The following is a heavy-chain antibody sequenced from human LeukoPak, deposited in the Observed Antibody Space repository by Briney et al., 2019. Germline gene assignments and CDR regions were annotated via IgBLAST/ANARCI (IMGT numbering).Heavy chain of an antibody. CDR2: ISYDGSSR. V-gene: IGHV3-30*04. CDR3: VRVGEAMTTTGGSFDY. J-gene: IGHJ4*02. CDR1: GFTFSSYP. Sequence: PGGSLRLSRAASGFTFSSYPMHWVRQAPGKGLEWVAVISYDGSSRYSADSVKGRFTISRDNSKNTLYLQMNSLRADDTAVYYCVRVGEAMTTTGGSFDYWGQGTLVTVSS. D-gene: IGHD5-24*01.